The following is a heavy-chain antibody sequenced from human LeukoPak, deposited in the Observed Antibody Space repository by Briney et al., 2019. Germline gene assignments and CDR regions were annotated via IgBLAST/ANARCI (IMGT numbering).Heavy chain of an antibody. D-gene: IGHD4-17*01. Sequence: GGSLRLSCAASDFTVSRNYMNWVRQAPGKGLGWVSLIYAGGGTFYAVSVKGRFTISRDNSKNTLHLQMNSLRAEDTAVYYCAGGPTVTNPAAFWGQGTLVTVSS. CDR2: IYAGGGT. J-gene: IGHJ4*02. CDR1: DFTVSRNY. V-gene: IGHV3-53*01. CDR3: AGGPTVTNPAAF.